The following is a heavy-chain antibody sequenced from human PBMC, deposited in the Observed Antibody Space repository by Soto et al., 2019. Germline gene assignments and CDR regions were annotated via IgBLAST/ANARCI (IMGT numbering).Heavy chain of an antibody. V-gene: IGHV1-46*01. J-gene: IGHJ5*02. CDR2: INPHGGST. Sequence: ASVKVSCKAPGDTFTSYYLNWVRQAPGQGLEWMGVINPHGGSTKYAQKFQGRITMTRDTSRSTVYMELSSLRSDDTAIYYCARSSGGNFGIIIEGSNWFNPWGQGTLVTVSS. D-gene: IGHD3-3*01. CDR3: ARSSGGNFGIIIEGSNWFNP. CDR1: GDTFTSYY.